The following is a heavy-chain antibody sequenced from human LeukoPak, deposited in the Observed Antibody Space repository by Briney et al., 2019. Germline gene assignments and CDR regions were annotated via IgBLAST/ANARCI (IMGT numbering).Heavy chain of an antibody. CDR3: ARDIVAAGLFFDY. J-gene: IGHJ4*02. CDR2: IRGSGGDI. V-gene: IGHV3-11*04. CDR1: GFTFSDYY. D-gene: IGHD6-13*01. Sequence: PGGSPRLSCAASGFTFSDYYMGWIRQAPRKGLEWVSYIRGSGGDIHYADSVKGRFTISRDNAKSSLYLQMNSLRAEDTAVYYCARDIVAAGLFFDYWGQGTLVTVSS.